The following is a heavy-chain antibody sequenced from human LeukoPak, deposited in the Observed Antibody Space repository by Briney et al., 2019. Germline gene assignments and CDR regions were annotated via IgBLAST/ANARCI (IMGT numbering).Heavy chain of an antibody. CDR2: ISAYNGNT. CDR1: GYTFTSSG. V-gene: IGHV1-18*01. CDR3: ARDPLIRRVIYWFDP. Sequence: DSVKVSCKASGYTFTSSGINWVRQAPGQGLAWMRWISAYNGNTNYAQKLQGRVTMTTDTSTSTAYMELMSLRSDDTAVYYCARDPLIRRVIYWFDPWGQGTLVTVSS. D-gene: IGHD3-10*01. J-gene: IGHJ5*02.